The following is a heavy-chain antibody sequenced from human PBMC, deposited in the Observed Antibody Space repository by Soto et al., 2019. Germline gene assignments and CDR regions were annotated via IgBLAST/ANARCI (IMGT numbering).Heavy chain of an antibody. CDR3: AREGGGTVTTAPAYYYYGMDV. V-gene: IGHV1-46*01. CDR2: INPSGGST. D-gene: IGHD4-17*01. J-gene: IGHJ6*02. Sequence: EASVKVSCKASGYTFTSYYMHWVRQAPGQGLEWMGIINPSGGSTSYAQKFQGRVTMTRDTSTSTVYMELSSLRSEDTAVYYCAREGGGTVTTAPAYYYYGMDVWGQGTTVTVSS. CDR1: GYTFTSYY.